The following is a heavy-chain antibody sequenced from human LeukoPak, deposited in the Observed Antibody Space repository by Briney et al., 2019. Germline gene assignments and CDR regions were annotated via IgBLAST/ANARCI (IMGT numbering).Heavy chain of an antibody. D-gene: IGHD3-9*01. CDR3: ARSRGVTGYFDY. Sequence: PSETLSLACTVSGGSISSSSYYWGWIRQPPGTGLEWIAYIYYTGSTNYNPSLKSRVTISVDTSKNQFSLKLSSVTAADTAVYYCARSRGVTGYFDYWGQGTLVTVSS. J-gene: IGHJ4*02. V-gene: IGHV4-61*05. CDR1: GGSISSSSYY. CDR2: IYYTGST.